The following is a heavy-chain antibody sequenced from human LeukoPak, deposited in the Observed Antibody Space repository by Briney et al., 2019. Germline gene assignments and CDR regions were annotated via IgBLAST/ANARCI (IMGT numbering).Heavy chain of an antibody. Sequence: GGSLRLSCAASGFSVSSNYVSWVRQAPGKGLEWVSFIYSGGSTYYADSVRGRFTISRDNSKNTLYLQMNSLRVEDTAVYYCAKDRKAEYSFDYWGQGTLVTVSS. CDR3: AKDRKAEYSFDY. CDR1: GFSVSSNY. D-gene: IGHD5-18*01. V-gene: IGHV3-66*01. CDR2: IYSGGST. J-gene: IGHJ4*02.